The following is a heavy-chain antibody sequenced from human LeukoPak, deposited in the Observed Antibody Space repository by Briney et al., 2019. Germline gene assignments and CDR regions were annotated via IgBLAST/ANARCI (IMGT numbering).Heavy chain of an antibody. Sequence: PSETLSLTCAVSGYSISSGYYWGWIRQPPGKGPEWIGSIYHSGSTYYNPSLKSRVTISVDTSKNQFSLKLSSVTAADTAVYYCATHIVVAIATNWFDPWGQGTLVTVSS. CDR2: IYHSGST. V-gene: IGHV4-38-2*01. D-gene: IGHD2-21*01. CDR1: GYSISSGYY. CDR3: ATHIVVAIATNWFDP. J-gene: IGHJ5*02.